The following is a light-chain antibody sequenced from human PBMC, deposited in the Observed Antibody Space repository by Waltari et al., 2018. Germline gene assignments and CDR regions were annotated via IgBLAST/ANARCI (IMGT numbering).Light chain of an antibody. Sequence: DIVMTQSPDSLAVSLGERATINCKSSQSVLYSSNNKNYLAWYQQKPGQPPKVLFYWASTLESGVPVRFSGSGSGTDFTLTISSLQAEDVAVYYCQQHYSSPFTFGPGTKVDIK. CDR2: WAS. CDR3: QQHYSSPFT. V-gene: IGKV4-1*01. J-gene: IGKJ3*01. CDR1: QSVLYSSNNKNY.